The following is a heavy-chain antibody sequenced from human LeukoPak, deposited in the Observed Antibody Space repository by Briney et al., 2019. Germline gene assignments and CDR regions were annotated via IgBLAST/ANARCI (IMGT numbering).Heavy chain of an antibody. CDR3: AREEVRGVGSDY. V-gene: IGHV4-34*01. D-gene: IGHD3-10*01. J-gene: IGHJ4*02. Sequence: SETLSLTCAVYGGSFSGYYWSWIRQPPGKGLEWIGEINHSGSTNYNPSLKSRVTISVDTSKNQFSLKLSSVTAADTAVYYCAREEVRGVGSDYWAREPWSPSPQ. CDR2: INHSGST. CDR1: GGSFSGYY.